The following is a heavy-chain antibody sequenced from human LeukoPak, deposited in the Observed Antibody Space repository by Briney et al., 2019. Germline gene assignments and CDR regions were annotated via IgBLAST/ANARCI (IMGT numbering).Heavy chain of an antibody. Sequence: GGSLRLSWAASGFTFSTYTMYWVRHPPGKRLEWVSIIGNNGGGIHYADSVRGRFTISRDNSKNALYLQMNSLRVEDTAVYYCAIDPNWGTHSWGQGVLVTVSS. D-gene: IGHD7-27*01. CDR1: GFTFSTYT. V-gene: IGHV3-23*01. CDR2: IGNNGGGI. J-gene: IGHJ4*02. CDR3: AIDPNWGTHS.